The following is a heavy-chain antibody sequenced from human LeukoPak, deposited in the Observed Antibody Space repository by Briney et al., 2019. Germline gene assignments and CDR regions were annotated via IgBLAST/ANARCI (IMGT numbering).Heavy chain of an antibody. CDR2: INIDSGTN. V-gene: IGHV3-48*03. D-gene: IGHD1-14*01. Sequence: GGSLKLSCVASGFTSTDYEFNWVRQAPGKGLERLSFINIDSGTNLYADSVKGRFTISRDDDKSSVYMHMHSLRAEDTAVYYCMRDAPGSNTGDYWGQGTRVTVSS. CDR1: GFTSTDYE. J-gene: IGHJ4*02. CDR3: MRDAPGSNTGDY.